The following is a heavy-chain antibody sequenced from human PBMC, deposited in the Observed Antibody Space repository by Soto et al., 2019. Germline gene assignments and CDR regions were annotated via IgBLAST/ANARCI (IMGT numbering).Heavy chain of an antibody. D-gene: IGHD6-6*01. V-gene: IGHV3-48*01. J-gene: IGHJ6*03. CDR2: ISSSSSTI. CDR3: ARDRKIWNSSSVPLYYYYYMDV. Sequence: GGSLRLSCAASGFTFSSYSMNWVRQAPGKGLEWVSYISSSSSTIYYADSVKGRFTISRDNAKNSLYLQMNSLRAEDTAVHYCARDRKIWNSSSVPLYYYYYMDVWDKGTTVTVSS. CDR1: GFTFSSYS.